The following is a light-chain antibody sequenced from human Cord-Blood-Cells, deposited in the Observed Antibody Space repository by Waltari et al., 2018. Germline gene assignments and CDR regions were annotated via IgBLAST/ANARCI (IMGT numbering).Light chain of an antibody. CDR2: DAS. CDR1: QSVSSY. Sequence: IVLTQSPATLSLSPGERPTLSCRASQSVSSYLAWYQQKPGQAPRLLIYDASNRVTGIPARFSGSGSGTDFTLTISSLEPEDFAVYYCQQRSNWPPWTFGQGTKVEIK. CDR3: QQRSNWPPWT. V-gene: IGKV3-11*01. J-gene: IGKJ1*01.